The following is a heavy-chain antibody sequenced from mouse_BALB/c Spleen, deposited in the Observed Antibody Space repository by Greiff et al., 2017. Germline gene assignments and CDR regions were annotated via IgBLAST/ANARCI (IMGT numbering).Heavy chain of an antibody. D-gene: IGHD2-4*01. V-gene: IGHV1-7*01. CDR1: GYTFTSYW. Sequence: VQLMESGAELAKPGASVKLSCKASGYTFTSYWMHWVKQRPGQGLEWIGYINPSTGYSEYNQKFKDKATLTADKSSSTAYMQLSSLTSEDSAVYYCARDDYDEGYYFDDWGQGTTLTVSS. CDR2: INPSTGYS. CDR3: ARDDYDEGYYFDD. J-gene: IGHJ2*01.